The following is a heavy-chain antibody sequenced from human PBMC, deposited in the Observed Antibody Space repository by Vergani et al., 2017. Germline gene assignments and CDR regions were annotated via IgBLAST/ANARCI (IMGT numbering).Heavy chain of an antibody. J-gene: IGHJ6*03. Sequence: EVQLVQSGAEVKKPGESLKISCKGSGYSFTSYWIGWVRQMPGKGLEWMGIIYPGDSDTRYSPSFQGQVTISAHKSISTAYLQWSSLKASDTAMYYCARHYTSYYYYYYMDVWGKGTTVTVSS. CDR2: IYPGDSDT. CDR1: GYSFTSYW. CDR3: ARHYTSYYYYYYMDV. V-gene: IGHV5-51*01.